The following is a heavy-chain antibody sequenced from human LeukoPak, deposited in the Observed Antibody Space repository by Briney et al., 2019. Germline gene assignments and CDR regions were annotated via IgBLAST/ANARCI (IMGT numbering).Heavy chain of an antibody. D-gene: IGHD1-1*01. CDR1: GFIFSNYW. CDR2: INSDGSYT. J-gene: IGHJ5*02. Sequence: PGGSLRLSCVASGFIFSNYWMYWGRQAPGKGLVWVSRINSDGSYTDYADSAKGRFTISRDNTKDTLYLQMNSLRADDTAVYYCARADNWQSGGAWGQGTLVTVSS. V-gene: IGHV3-74*01. CDR3: ARADNWQSGGA.